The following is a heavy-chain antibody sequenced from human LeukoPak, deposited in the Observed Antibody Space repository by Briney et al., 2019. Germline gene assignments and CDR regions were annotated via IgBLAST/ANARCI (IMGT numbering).Heavy chain of an antibody. J-gene: IGHJ4*02. CDR1: GFTFTSSA. D-gene: IGHD5-12*01. CDR2: IVVGSGNT. V-gene: IGHV1-58*02. CDR3: AAAIRGYSGYNRDY. Sequence: GASVKVSCKASGFTFTSSAMQWVRQARGQRLEWIGWIVVGSGNTNYAQKFQERVTITRDMSTSTAYMELSSLRSEDTAVYYCAAAIRGYSGYNRDYWGQGTLVTVSS.